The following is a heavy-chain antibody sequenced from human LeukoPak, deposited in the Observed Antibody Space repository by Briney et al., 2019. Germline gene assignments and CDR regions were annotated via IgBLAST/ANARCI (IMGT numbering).Heavy chain of an antibody. V-gene: IGHV4-61*02. CDR1: GGSISSGSYY. Sequence: SETLSLTCTVSGGSISSGSYYWRWLRQPAGRGLEWIGRIYTSGSTNYNPAPKSRVTISVDTSKNQFSLKLSSVTAADTAVYYCARAVGYCSSTSCYSVDYWGQGTLVTVSS. CDR3: ARAVGYCSSTSCYSVDY. J-gene: IGHJ4*02. CDR2: IYTSGST. D-gene: IGHD2-2*01.